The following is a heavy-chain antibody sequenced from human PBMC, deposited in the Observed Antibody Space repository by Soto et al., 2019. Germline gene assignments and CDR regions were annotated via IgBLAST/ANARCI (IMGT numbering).Heavy chain of an antibody. V-gene: IGHV3-30*18. J-gene: IGHJ3*02. CDR1: GFTFATYV. Sequence: PGESLKISCTASGFTFATYVMHWVRQAPGKGLEWVACISTDGGAQHYTDSVKGRFTISRDNSKNTLFVQMNSLRAEDTAVYYCAKTANGWFSAFDIWGQGTMVTVSS. CDR2: ISTDGGAQ. D-gene: IGHD3-10*01. CDR3: AKTANGWFSAFDI.